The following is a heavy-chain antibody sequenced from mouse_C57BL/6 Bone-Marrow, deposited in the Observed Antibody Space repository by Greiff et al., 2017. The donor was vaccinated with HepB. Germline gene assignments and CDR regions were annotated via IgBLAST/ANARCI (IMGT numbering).Heavy chain of an antibody. Sequence: EVQLVESEGGLVQPGSSMKLSCTASGFTFSDYYMAWVRQVPEKGLEWVANINYDGSSTYYLDSLKSRFIISRDNAKNILYLQMSSLKSEDTATYYCARDPSYYYGSSYWYFDVWGTGTTVTVSS. V-gene: IGHV5-16*01. J-gene: IGHJ1*03. D-gene: IGHD1-1*01. CDR1: GFTFSDYY. CDR3: ARDPSYYYGSSYWYFDV. CDR2: INYDGSST.